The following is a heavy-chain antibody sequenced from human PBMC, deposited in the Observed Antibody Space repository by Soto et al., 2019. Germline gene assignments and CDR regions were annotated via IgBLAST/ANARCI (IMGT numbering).Heavy chain of an antibody. CDR3: AKEPRSLEYFQH. CDR2: ISYDGSNK. V-gene: IGHV3-30*18. CDR1: GFTFSSYG. J-gene: IGHJ1*01. Sequence: QVQLVESGGGVVQPGRSLRLSCAASGFTFSSYGMHWVRQAPCKGLEWVAVISYDGSNKYYADSVKGRFTISRDNSKNTLYLQMNSLRAEDTAVYYCAKEPRSLEYFQHWGQGTLVTVSS.